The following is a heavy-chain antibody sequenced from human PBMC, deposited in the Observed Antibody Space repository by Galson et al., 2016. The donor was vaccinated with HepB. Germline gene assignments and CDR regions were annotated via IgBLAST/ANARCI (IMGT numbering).Heavy chain of an antibody. CDR1: GFSVSGND. CDR2: IYTAGYT. Sequence: SLRLSCAASGFSVSGNDVSWARQGPGKGLEWISVIYTAGYTNYADSVKGRFTISRDTSKNTVYLQMNSLRDEETAVYYCARVIVAAVWGQGTQVTVSS. J-gene: IGHJ4*02. V-gene: IGHV3-53*01. D-gene: IGHD3/OR15-3a*01. CDR3: ARVIVAAV.